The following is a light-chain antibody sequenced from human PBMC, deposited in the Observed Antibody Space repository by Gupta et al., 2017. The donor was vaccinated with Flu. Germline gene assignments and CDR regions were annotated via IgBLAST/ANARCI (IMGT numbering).Light chain of an antibody. CDR1: QSVLYSSNNKNY. J-gene: IGKJ3*01. CDR2: WAS. Sequence: DIVMTQSPDSLAVSLGERATINCKSSQSVLYSSNNKNYLAWYQQKPGQPHKLLIYWASTRESGVPDRFSGSWSGTDFTLTISSLQAEYVAVYYCQQYYSMESFGPGTKVDIK. CDR3: QQYYSMES. V-gene: IGKV4-1*01.